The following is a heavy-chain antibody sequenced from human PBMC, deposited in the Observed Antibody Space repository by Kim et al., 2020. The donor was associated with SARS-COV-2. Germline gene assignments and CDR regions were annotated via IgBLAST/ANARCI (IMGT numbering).Heavy chain of an antibody. CDR2: IYYSGST. CDR1: GGSISSSSYY. Sequence: SETLSLTCTVSGGSISSSSYYWGWIRQPPGKGLEWIGSIYYSGSTYYNPSLKSRVTISVDTSKNQFSLKLSSVTAADTAVYYCVSLYCSSTSCYGDYYYGRDACGPGTTVTASS. V-gene: IGHV4-39*07. J-gene: IGHJ6*02. D-gene: IGHD2-2*01. CDR3: VSLYCSSTSCYGDYYYGRDA.